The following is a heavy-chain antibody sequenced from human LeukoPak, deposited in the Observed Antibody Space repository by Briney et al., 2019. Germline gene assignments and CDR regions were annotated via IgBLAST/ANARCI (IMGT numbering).Heavy chain of an antibody. D-gene: IGHD3-10*01. CDR1: RGSINSSNW. Sequence: SETLSLTCAVSRGSINSSNWWRWVRQPPGKGLEWIGEIHHSGTTNYNPSLKSRLTISVDKSHNQFSLKLTSATAADTAVYYCARYYYASGSYIWFDPWGQGTLVTVSS. CDR2: IHHSGTT. V-gene: IGHV4-4*02. CDR3: ARYYYASGSYIWFDP. J-gene: IGHJ5*02.